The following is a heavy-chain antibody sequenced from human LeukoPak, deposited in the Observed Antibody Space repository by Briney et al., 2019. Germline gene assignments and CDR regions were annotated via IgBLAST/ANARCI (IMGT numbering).Heavy chain of an antibody. CDR2: IYTSGST. D-gene: IGHD6-13*01. V-gene: IGHV4-4*09. Sequence: SETLSLTCTVSGGSISSYYWSWIRQPPGKGLEWIGDIYTSGSTNYNPSLKSRVTISVDTSKNQFSLKLSSVTAADTAVYYCARHQYSSSWYDYWGQGTLVTVSS. J-gene: IGHJ4*02. CDR1: GGSISSYY. CDR3: ARHQYSSSWYDY.